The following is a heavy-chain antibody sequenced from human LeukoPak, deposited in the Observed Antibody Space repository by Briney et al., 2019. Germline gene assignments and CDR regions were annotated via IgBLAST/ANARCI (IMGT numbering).Heavy chain of an antibody. J-gene: IGHJ6*03. CDR1: GGSISSYY. Sequence: PSETLSLTCTVSGGSISSYYWSWLRQPAGKGLEWIGRIYTSGSTSYNPSLKSRVTMSVDTSKNQFSLKLSSVTAADTAVYYCARAALRRDGYNSYYYYYYMDVWGKGTTVTVSS. D-gene: IGHD5-24*01. CDR2: IYTSGST. CDR3: ARAALRRDGYNSYYYYYYMDV. V-gene: IGHV4-4*07.